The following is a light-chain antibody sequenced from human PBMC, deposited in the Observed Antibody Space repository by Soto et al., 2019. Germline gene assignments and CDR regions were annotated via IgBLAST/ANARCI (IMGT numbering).Light chain of an antibody. CDR1: SSNIGAGYA. Sequence: QSVLTQPPSVSGAPGQRVTISCTGSSSNIGAGYAVHWYQQLPGTAPKLLIYDNTNRPSGVPDRFSGSESGTSASLAITGLLAEDEADYYCQSYDTSLSASVFGGGTKLTVL. V-gene: IGLV1-40*01. J-gene: IGLJ2*01. CDR3: QSYDTSLSASV. CDR2: DNT.